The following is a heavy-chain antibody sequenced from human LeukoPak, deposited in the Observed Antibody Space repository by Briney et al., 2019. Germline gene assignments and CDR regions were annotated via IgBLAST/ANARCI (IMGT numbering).Heavy chain of an antibody. CDR3: ARWDIVATTFGY. J-gene: IGHJ4*02. Sequence: PSETLSLTCTVSGGSLSSYYWRWIRQPPGKGLEWIGYIYYGGSTTYNPPLNSRVTISVDTSKNQFSLKLSSVTAADTAVYYCARWDIVATTFGYWGQGTLVTVSS. V-gene: IGHV4-59*01. CDR2: IYYGGST. CDR1: GGSLSSYY. D-gene: IGHD5-12*01.